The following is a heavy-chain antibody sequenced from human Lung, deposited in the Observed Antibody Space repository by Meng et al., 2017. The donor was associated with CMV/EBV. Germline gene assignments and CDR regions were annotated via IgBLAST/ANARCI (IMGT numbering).Heavy chain of an antibody. V-gene: IGHV3-30*02. J-gene: IGHJ4*01. CDR2: IRYDGDSE. CDR3: AKAGPLYSGTYEHFDF. CDR1: GFSFSNYD. Sequence: GGSLRLXCAASGFSFSNYDMHWVRQAPGKGLEWVAFIRYDGDSEYSADSVKGRFTVSRDDSKNTMYLQMSTLRIEDTAVYYCAKAGPLYSGTYEHFDFWGHGTXVTVSS. D-gene: IGHD1-26*01.